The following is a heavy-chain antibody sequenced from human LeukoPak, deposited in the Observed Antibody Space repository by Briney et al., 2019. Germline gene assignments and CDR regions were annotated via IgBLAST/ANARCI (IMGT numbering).Heavy chain of an antibody. CDR1: GFTFSSYE. CDR3: ARTPYDFWSASYSYYFDY. V-gene: IGHV3-48*01. D-gene: IGHD3-3*01. Sequence: GGSLRLSCAASGFTFSSYEMNWVRQAPGKGLEWVSYISSSTTTIYYADSVKGRFTISRDNAKNSLYLQMNSLRAGDTAVFYCARTPYDFWSASYSYYFDYWGQGTLVTVSS. CDR2: ISSSTTTI. J-gene: IGHJ4*02.